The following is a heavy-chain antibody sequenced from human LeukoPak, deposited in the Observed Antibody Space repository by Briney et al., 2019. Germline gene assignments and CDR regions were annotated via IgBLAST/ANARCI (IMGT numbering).Heavy chain of an antibody. J-gene: IGHJ4*02. CDR1: GFTFSGSA. D-gene: IGHD3-9*01. CDR2: ISSSSIYI. CDR3: ARVDYDILTDYSPYFHY. Sequence: GGSLRLSCAASGFTFSGSAMHWVRQASGKGLERVSSISSSSIYIYYADSVKGRFTISRDNAKNSLFLQMNSLRAEDTAVYYCARVDYDILTDYSPYFHYWGQGTLVTVSS. V-gene: IGHV3-21*06.